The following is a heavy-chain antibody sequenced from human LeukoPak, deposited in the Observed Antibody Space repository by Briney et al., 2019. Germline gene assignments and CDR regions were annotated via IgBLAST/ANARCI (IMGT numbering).Heavy chain of an antibody. CDR3: ARGGYPYGMDV. J-gene: IGHJ6*02. D-gene: IGHD3-16*02. Sequence: GGSLRLSCEASGFPFGNYVMNWVRQAPGRGREWVSYTSSSGSAIYYADSVKGRFTISRDNAKTSMYLQMNSLRAEDTAVYYCARGGYPYGMDVWGPGTTVTVSS. V-gene: IGHV3-48*03. CDR1: GFPFGNYV. CDR2: TSSSGSAI.